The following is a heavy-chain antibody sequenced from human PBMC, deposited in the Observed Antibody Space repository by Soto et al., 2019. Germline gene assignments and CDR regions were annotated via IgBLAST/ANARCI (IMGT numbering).Heavy chain of an antibody. CDR1: GFTFSTYA. Sequence: EVQLLESGGTLVQPGGSLRLSCAASGFTFSTYAMNWVRQAPGKGLEWVSYISGSSGGSTYSADSVKGRFTISRDKSKKTLFTQVNSVIIEDTTVYYCAKVSRYPGGLRSLFWGQGSPVTVSS. CDR3: AKVSRYPGGLRSLF. J-gene: IGHJ4*02. D-gene: IGHD3-16*01. CDR2: ISGSSGGST. V-gene: IGHV3-23*01.